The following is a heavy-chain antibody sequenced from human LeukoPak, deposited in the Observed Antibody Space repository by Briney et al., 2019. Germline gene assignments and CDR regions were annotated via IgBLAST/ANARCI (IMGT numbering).Heavy chain of an antibody. CDR1: GYSFTTYS. D-gene: IGHD2-8*01. CDR2: INPKGDIT. V-gene: IGHV1-46*01. J-gene: IGHJ5*02. CDR3: AGKWSSRDWFDP. Sequence: GASVKVSCKTSGYSFTTYSIHWVRQAPGQGLEWMGIINPKGDITTYAQRFQGRVTMASDTSTATVYMELSGLRSEDTAIYSCAGKWSSRDWFDPWGQGTLLTVSS.